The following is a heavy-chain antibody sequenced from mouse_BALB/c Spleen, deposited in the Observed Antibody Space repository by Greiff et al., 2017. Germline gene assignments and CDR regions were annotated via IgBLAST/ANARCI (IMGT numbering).Heavy chain of an antibody. CDR3: ARDRGYYGSSHAMDY. CDR2: ISSGGSYT. Sequence: EVMLVESGGGLVKPGGSLKLSCAASGFTFSSYAMSWVRQSPEKRLEWVAEISSGGSYTYYPDTVTGRFTISRDNAKNTLYLEMSSLRSEDTAMYYCARDRGYYGSSHAMDYWGQGTSVTVSS. D-gene: IGHD1-1*01. V-gene: IGHV5-9-4*01. CDR1: GFTFSSYA. J-gene: IGHJ4*01.